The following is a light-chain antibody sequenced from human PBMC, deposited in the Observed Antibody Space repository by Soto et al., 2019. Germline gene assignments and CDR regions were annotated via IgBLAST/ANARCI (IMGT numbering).Light chain of an antibody. CDR2: DVS. J-gene: IGLJ2*01. CDR3: RPYTSSSTSVV. CDR1: SSDVGGYNY. Sequence: QSALTQPASVSGSPGQSITISCTGTSSDVGGYNYVSWYQQHPGKAPKLMIYDVSNRPSGVSNRFSGSKSGNTASLTISGLQAEAEADYSCRPYTSSSTSVVFGGGTQLTAL. V-gene: IGLV2-14*01.